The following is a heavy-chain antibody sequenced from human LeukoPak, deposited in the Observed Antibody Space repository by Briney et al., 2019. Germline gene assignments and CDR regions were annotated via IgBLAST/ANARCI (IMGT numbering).Heavy chain of an antibody. Sequence: GGSLRLSCAASGFTFSSYGMHWVRQAPGKGLEWVAFIRYDGSNKYYADSVKGRFTISRDNSKNTLYLQMNSLRAEDTAVYYCASLYSSSWSSYYYYMDVWGKGTTVTTSS. CDR1: GFTFSSYG. D-gene: IGHD6-13*01. V-gene: IGHV3-30*02. CDR2: IRYDGSNK. J-gene: IGHJ6*03. CDR3: ASLYSSSWSSYYYYMDV.